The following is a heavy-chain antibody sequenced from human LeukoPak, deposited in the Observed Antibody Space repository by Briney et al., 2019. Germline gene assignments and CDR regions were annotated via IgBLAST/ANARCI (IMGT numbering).Heavy chain of an antibody. J-gene: IGHJ6*03. V-gene: IGHV3-21*06. CDR3: ARNPLISGYCYYYMDV. CDR1: GFTFSSYS. Sequence: GGSLRLSCAASGFTFSSYSMNWVRQAPGKVLEWVSSISSGGGYTYYADSVKGRFTISRDNAKNSLYLQMNSLRAEDTAVYCRARNPLISGYCYYYMDVWGKGTTVTVSS. CDR2: ISSGGGYT. D-gene: IGHD3-16*01.